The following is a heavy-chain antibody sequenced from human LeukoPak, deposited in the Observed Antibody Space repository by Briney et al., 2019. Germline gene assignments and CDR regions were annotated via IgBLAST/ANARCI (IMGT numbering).Heavy chain of an antibody. V-gene: IGHV3-48*03. D-gene: IGHD2-15*01. CDR3: ARVLRYCSGGNYYSGGLGYMDV. CDR1: GFTFSSYE. CDR2: ISSSSSTI. Sequence: GGSLRLSCAASGFTFSSYEMNWVRQAPGKGLEWVSYISSSSSTIYYADSVKGRFTISRDNAKNSLFLQMNSLRAEDTAGYYCARVLRYCSGGNYYSGGLGYMDVWGKGTTVTISS. J-gene: IGHJ6*03.